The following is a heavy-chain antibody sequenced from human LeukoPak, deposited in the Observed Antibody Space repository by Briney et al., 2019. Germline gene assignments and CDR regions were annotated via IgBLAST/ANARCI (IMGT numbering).Heavy chain of an antibody. V-gene: IGHV3-21*01. CDR2: ISSSSYI. CDR1: GFTFSSYS. J-gene: IGHJ3*02. CDR3: AREWFLGAFDI. Sequence: GGSLRLSCAASGFTFSSYSMNWVRQAPRKGLEWVSSISSSSYIYYADSVKGRFTISRDNAKNSLYLQMNSLRAEDTAVYYCAREWFLGAFDIWGQGTMVTVSS. D-gene: IGHD3-10*01.